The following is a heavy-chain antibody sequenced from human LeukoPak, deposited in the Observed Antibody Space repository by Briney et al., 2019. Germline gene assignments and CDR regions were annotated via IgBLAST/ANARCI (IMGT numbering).Heavy chain of an antibody. V-gene: IGHV1-69*13. J-gene: IGHJ3*02. Sequence: SVKVSCKASGGTFSSYAISWVRQAPGQGLEWMGGIIPIFGTANYAQKFQGRVTITADESTSTAYMELSSLRSEDTAVYYCARDPQYCSSTSCYSAFDIWGQGTMVTVSS. CDR2: IIPIFGTA. D-gene: IGHD2-2*02. CDR3: ARDPQYCSSTSCYSAFDI. CDR1: GGTFSSYA.